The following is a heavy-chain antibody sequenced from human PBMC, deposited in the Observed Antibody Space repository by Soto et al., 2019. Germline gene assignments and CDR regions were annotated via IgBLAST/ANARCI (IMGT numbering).Heavy chain of an antibody. J-gene: IGHJ4*01. CDR2: TYYRSKWYY. D-gene: IGHD1-26*01. Sequence: PSQSLSLTCAITGDSVSSNSAGWSWVRQSPSRGLEWLGRTYYRSKWYYEYAVSVRGRITINPDTSKNQYSLQLNSVTPEDTAVYFCARGEQYSGKIFDYWGQGTLVTVSS. CDR1: GDSVSSNSAG. V-gene: IGHV6-1*01. CDR3: ARGEQYSGKIFDY.